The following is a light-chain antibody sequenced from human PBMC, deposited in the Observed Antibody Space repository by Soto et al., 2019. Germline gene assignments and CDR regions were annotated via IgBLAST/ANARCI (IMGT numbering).Light chain of an antibody. Sequence: EIVLTQSTGTLSLSPGERATLSCRAGQSASSRYLAWYQLKPGQAPRVLIYGASSRATGIPDRFSGSGSGTDFTLTISRLEPEDFAVYYCLQYGSSPWTFGQGNKVEIK. J-gene: IGKJ1*01. CDR3: LQYGSSPWT. V-gene: IGKV3-20*01. CDR1: QSASSRY. CDR2: GAS.